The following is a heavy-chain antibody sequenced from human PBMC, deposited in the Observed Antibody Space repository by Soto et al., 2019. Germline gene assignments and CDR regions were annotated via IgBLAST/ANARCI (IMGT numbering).Heavy chain of an antibody. CDR2: TSYDGSNN. CDR3: ARWGTTGGLDV. CDR1: GFTFRSYV. J-gene: IGHJ4*02. V-gene: IGHV3-33*05. D-gene: IGHD3-16*01. Sequence: QVQLVESGGGVVQPGTSLRLSCVGSGFTFRSYVIHWVRQAPGKGLECVALTSYDGSNNFYGDSVKGRFTFSRDNSRNTVELQMDSLRLEDTALYYCARWGTTGGLDVWGQGTLVSVSS.